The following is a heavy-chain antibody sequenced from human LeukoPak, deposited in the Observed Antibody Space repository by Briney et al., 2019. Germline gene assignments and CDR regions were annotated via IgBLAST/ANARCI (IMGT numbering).Heavy chain of an antibody. CDR1: GYTFSRYY. J-gene: IGHJ4*02. Sequence: ASVKVSCKASGYTFSRYYMRWARQAPGQGLEWVGRIDPNDGSTIYARNLQGRVTMTSDTSTSTVYMELSSLRSEDTAVYCCARGGPYHGWDYWGQGTLVTVSS. CDR3: ARGGPYHGWDY. V-gene: IGHV1-46*01. D-gene: IGHD2-15*01. CDR2: IDPNDGST.